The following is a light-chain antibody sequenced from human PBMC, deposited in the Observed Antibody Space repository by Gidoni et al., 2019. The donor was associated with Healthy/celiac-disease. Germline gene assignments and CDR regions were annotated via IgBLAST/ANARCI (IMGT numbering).Light chain of an antibody. CDR1: QIVSSN. J-gene: IGKJ3*01. V-gene: IGKV3-15*01. Sequence: EILMTQSPATLSVSPGERATLSCRASQIVSSNLAWYQQKPGQAPRLLIYGASTRATGIPARFSGSGSGTEFTLTISSLQSEDFAVYYCQQYNNWPFTFGPGTKVDIK. CDR3: QQYNNWPFT. CDR2: GAS.